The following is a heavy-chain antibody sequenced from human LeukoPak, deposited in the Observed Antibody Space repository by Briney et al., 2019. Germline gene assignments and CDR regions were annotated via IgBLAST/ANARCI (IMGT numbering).Heavy chain of an antibody. CDR2: ITGSGDNT. Sequence: GGSLRLSCAASGFTFNSHDMGWVRQAPGEGVGCVSRITGSGDNTYYADSVKGRFTISRDNSKNTVHLQMNSLTAEDAAMYYCARRYCTNGNCFGFTLDCWGQGTLVTVSS. CDR3: ARRYCTNGNCFGFTLDC. V-gene: IGHV3-23*01. J-gene: IGHJ4*02. CDR1: GFTFNSHD. D-gene: IGHD2-8*01.